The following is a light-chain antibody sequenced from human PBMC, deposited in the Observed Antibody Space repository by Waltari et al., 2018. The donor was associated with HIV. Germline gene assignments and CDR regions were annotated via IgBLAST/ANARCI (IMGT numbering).Light chain of an antibody. CDR3: CSYTGTYTRYV. CDR1: SSDVGSYKY. Sequence: QSALTQPRSVSGSPGQSVTISWTGTSSDVGSYKYVYWYQLRPGKAPKLIIHDVDKRPSVVPDRFSGSKSGNTASLTISGLQAEDEADYYCCSYTGTYTRYVFGTGAKVTVL. J-gene: IGLJ1*01. V-gene: IGLV2-11*01. CDR2: DVD.